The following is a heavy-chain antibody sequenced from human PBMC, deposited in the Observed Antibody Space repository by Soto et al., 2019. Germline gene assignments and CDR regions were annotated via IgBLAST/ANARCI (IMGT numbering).Heavy chain of an antibody. J-gene: IGHJ5*02. CDR1: GGSISSGGYY. CDR2: IYYSGST. V-gene: IGHV4-31*03. D-gene: IGHD6-13*01. Sequence: QVQLQESGPGLVKPSQTLSLTCTVSGGSISSGGYYWSWIRQHPGKGLEWIGYIYYSGSTYYNPSLKSRVTISVNTSKNQFSLELSAVTAADTAVYYWARGLGGGIAAAGAFDPWGQGTLVTVSS. CDR3: ARGLGGGIAAAGAFDP.